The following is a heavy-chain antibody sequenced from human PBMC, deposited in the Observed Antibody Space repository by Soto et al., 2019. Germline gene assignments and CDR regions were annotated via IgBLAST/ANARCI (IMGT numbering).Heavy chain of an antibody. CDR3: AKGQQLLDLPFDP. Sequence: LRLSCAASGFTFSSYAMSWVRQAPGKGLEWVSAISGSGGSTYYADSVKGRFTISRDNSKNTLYLQMNSLGAEDTAVYYCAKGQQLLDLPFDPWGQGTLVTVSS. V-gene: IGHV3-23*01. CDR1: GFTFSSYA. CDR2: ISGSGGST. D-gene: IGHD2-2*02. J-gene: IGHJ5*02.